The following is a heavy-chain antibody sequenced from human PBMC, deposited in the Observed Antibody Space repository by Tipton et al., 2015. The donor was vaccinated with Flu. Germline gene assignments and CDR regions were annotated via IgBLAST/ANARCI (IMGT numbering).Heavy chain of an antibody. Sequence: TLSLTCTVSGDSVTSGNYYWTWIRQSAGKGLEWIGRVSSGGSTKYNPSLRGRATISLDMSRNQFSLKVISVTAADTAVYYCTRGTIYYDSRGFEHYRFGPWGQGSLVSVSS. D-gene: IGHD3-22*01. CDR1: GDSVTSGNYY. CDR3: TRGTIYYDSRGFEHYRFGP. V-gene: IGHV4-61*02. CDR2: VSSGGST. J-gene: IGHJ5*02.